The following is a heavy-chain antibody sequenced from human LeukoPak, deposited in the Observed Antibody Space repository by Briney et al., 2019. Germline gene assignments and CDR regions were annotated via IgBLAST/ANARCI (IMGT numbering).Heavy chain of an antibody. CDR1: GFTFSSYA. V-gene: IGHV3-30-3*01. CDR2: ISYDGSNK. Sequence: GRSLRLSCAASGFTFSSYAMHWVRQAPGKGLEWVAVISYDGSNKYYADSVKGRFTISRDNPKNTLYLQMNSLRAEDTAVYYCASYDSSGYYFDYWGQGALVTVSS. J-gene: IGHJ4*02. D-gene: IGHD3-22*01. CDR3: ASYDSSGYYFDY.